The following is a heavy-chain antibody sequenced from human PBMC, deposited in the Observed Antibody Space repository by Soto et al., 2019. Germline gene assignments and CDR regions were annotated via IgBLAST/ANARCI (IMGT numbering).Heavy chain of an antibody. CDR2: ISAYNGNT. Sequence: QVQLVQPGAEVKKPGASVKVSCKASGYTFTSYGISWVRQAPGQGLEWMGWISAYNGNTNYAQKLQGRVTKTTVTSTSTAYMALRSLRSDDTAVYYWAREYYYGSGPWYWGQGPLVTVSS. CDR3: AREYYYGSGPWY. D-gene: IGHD3-10*01. J-gene: IGHJ4*02. CDR1: GYTFTSYG. V-gene: IGHV1-18*01.